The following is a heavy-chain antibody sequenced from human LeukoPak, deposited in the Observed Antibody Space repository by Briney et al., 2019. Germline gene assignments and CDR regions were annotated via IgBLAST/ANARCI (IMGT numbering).Heavy chain of an antibody. CDR2: IYYSGST. Sequence: SETLSLTCTVSGGSISSSSYYWGWIRQPPGKGLEWIGSIYYSGSTYYNPSLKSRVTISVDTSKNQFSLKLSSVTAADTAVYYCARRDYYDSSGYYRDYFDYWAREPWSPSPQ. CDR1: GGSISSSSYY. D-gene: IGHD3-22*01. V-gene: IGHV4-39*01. J-gene: IGHJ4*02. CDR3: ARRDYYDSSGYYRDYFDY.